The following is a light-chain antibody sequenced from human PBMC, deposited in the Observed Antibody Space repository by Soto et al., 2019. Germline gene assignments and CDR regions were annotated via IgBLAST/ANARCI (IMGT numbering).Light chain of an antibody. J-gene: IGLJ1*01. Sequence: QSALSQPASVSGSPGQSITISCTGTSSDVGGFEYVSWYQHQPGKAPKLIIYDVTKRPSGVSNRFSGYKSGNTASLTISGIQAEDEGDYYCGSITRSSTSVFGTGTKLTVL. CDR2: DVT. CDR1: SSDVGGFEY. CDR3: GSITRSSTSV. V-gene: IGLV2-14*01.